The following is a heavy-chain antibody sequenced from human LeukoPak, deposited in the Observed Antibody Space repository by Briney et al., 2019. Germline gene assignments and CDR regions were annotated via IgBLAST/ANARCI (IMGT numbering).Heavy chain of an antibody. CDR2: VSVYNGNT. J-gene: IGHJ5*02. Sequence: ASVKVSCKASGYTFESYGISWVRQAPGQGLEWMGWVSVYNGNTNYAQKYQGRVTMTTDTSTSTDYLELSSLRSEDTAVYYCARDHSVRDEAWWFNPWGQGTLVTVSS. CDR1: GYTFESYG. D-gene: IGHD5-24*01. V-gene: IGHV1-18*01. CDR3: ARDHSVRDEAWWFNP.